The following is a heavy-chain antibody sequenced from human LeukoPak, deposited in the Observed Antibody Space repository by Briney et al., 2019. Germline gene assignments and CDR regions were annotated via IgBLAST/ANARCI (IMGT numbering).Heavy chain of an antibody. CDR3: ARVGSAGTDY. Sequence: SETLSLTCAVYGGSFSGYHWSWIRQPPGKGLEWIGEINHSGSTNYNPSLKSRVTISVDTSKNQFSLKLSSVTAADTAVYYCARVGSAGTDYWGQGTLVTVSS. CDR1: GGSFSGYH. V-gene: IGHV4-34*01. J-gene: IGHJ4*02. CDR2: INHSGST. D-gene: IGHD6-19*01.